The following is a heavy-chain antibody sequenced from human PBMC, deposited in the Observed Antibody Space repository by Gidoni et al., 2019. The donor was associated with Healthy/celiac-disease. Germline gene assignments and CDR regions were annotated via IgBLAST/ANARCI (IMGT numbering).Heavy chain of an antibody. V-gene: IGHV4-31*03. CDR3: ARGVYNGGFDY. J-gene: IGHJ4*02. D-gene: IGHD1-1*01. CDR1: DCSISSGGYY. CDR2: IYYSGST. Sequence: QVQLQESGPGLVTPSQPLSLTCPVSDCSISSGGYYWIWIRQHPGKGLEWIGYIYYSGSTYYNPSIKSRVTISVDTSKNQFALKLSSVTAADTAVYYCARGVYNGGFDYWGQGTLVTVSS.